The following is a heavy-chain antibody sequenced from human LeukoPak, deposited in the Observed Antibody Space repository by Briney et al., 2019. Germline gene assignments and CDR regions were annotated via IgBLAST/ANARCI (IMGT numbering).Heavy chain of an antibody. Sequence: PSETLSLTCTVSGGSITSYYWSWIRQPPGKGLEWIGEINHSGSTNYNPSLKSRVTISVDTSKNQFSLKLSSVTAADTAVYYCARGVVDYWGQGTLVTVSS. CDR1: GGSITSYY. J-gene: IGHJ4*02. V-gene: IGHV4-34*01. CDR3: ARGVVDY. CDR2: INHSGST.